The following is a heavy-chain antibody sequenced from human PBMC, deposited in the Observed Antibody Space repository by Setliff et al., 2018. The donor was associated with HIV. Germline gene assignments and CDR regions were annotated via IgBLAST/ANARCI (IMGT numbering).Heavy chain of an antibody. D-gene: IGHD3-3*01. CDR2: IYTSGST. V-gene: IGHV4-4*07. Sequence: PSETLSLTCTVPGGSISNSYWSWIRQPAGKGLEWIGRIYTSGSTMYNPSLKSRVTMSVDTSNNQFSLKLSSVTAADTAVYYCARRPEFGLVDAFDIWGQGTMVTVSS. CDR3: ARRPEFGLVDAFDI. J-gene: IGHJ3*02. CDR1: GGSISNSY.